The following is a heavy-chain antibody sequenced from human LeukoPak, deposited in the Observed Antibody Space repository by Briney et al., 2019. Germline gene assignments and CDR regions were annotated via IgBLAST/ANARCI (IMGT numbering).Heavy chain of an antibody. CDR2: ISSSCSDI. CDR1: GFTFSSYS. J-gene: IGHJ3*02. Sequence: GGSLRLSCAASGFTFSSYSMNWVRQAPGKGLEWVSSISSSCSDIYYADSVKGRFTISRDNAKTSLYLQMNSLRAQDTAVYYCARDRSIYGDYGGAFDIWGQGTMVTVSS. CDR3: ARDRSIYGDYGGAFDI. V-gene: IGHV3-21*06. D-gene: IGHD4-17*01.